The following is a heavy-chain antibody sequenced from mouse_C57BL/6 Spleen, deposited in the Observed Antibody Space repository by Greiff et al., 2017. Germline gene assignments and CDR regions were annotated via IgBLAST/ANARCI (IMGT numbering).Heavy chain of an antibody. J-gene: IGHJ4*01. V-gene: IGHV10-1*01. CDR1: GFSFNTYA. CDR2: IRSKSNNYAT. D-gene: IGHD2-1*01. Sequence: EADGGLVQPKGSLKLSCAASGFSFNTYAMNWVRQAPGKGLEWVARIRSKSNNYATYYADSVKDRFTISRDDSESMLYLQMNNLKTEDTAMYYCVRFGNYDLDLMDYWGQGTSVTVSS. CDR3: VRFGNYDLDLMDY.